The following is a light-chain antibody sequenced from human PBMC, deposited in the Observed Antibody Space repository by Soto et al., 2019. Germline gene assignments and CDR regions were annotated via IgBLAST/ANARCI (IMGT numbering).Light chain of an antibody. V-gene: IGLV1-51*01. Sequence: QAVVTQPPSVSAAPGQKVTISCSGSSSNIGNNYVSWYQHLPGTAPKLLIYDNNKRPSGSPDRFSGSKSGTSATLGITGLQTGDEADYYCGTWDSSLSGVVLGGGTKVTVL. J-gene: IGLJ2*01. CDR3: GTWDSSLSGVV. CDR1: SSNIGNNY. CDR2: DNN.